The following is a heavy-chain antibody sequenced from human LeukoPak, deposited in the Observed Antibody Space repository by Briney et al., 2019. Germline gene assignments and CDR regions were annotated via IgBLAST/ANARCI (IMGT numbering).Heavy chain of an antibody. V-gene: IGHV1-69*13. J-gene: IGHJ4*02. Sequence: SVKVSCKASGGTFSSYAISWVRQAPGQGLEWMGGIIPIFGTANYAQKFQGRVTITADESTSTAYMELSSLRSEDTAVYYCARDVPPGTAIPPDYWGQGTLVTVSS. CDR2: IIPIFGTA. CDR3: ARDVPPGTAIPPDY. CDR1: GGTFSSYA. D-gene: IGHD5-18*01.